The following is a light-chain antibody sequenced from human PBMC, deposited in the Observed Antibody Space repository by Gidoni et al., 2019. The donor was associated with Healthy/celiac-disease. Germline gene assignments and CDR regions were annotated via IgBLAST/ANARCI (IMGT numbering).Light chain of an antibody. Sequence: EIVLTQSPGTLSLSPGDRATLSCRASQSVSSSYLAWYQQKPGQAPSLLIYGASSRATGIPDRFSGSGSGTDFTLTISRLEPEDFAVYYCQQYGSSPYTFGQGTKLEIK. CDR1: QSVSSSY. CDR3: QQYGSSPYT. V-gene: IGKV3-20*01. J-gene: IGKJ2*01. CDR2: GAS.